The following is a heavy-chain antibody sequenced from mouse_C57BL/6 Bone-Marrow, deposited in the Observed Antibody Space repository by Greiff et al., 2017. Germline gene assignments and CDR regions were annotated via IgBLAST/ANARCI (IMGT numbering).Heavy chain of an antibody. D-gene: IGHD1-1*01. CDR3: ANYGSSYSWFAY. V-gene: IGHV1-69*01. J-gene: IGHJ3*01. CDR2: IDPSDSYT. CDR1: GYTFTSYW. Sequence: QVQLQQPGAELVMPGASVKLSCKASGYTFTSYWMHWVKQRPGQGLEWIGEIDPSDSYTNYNQKFKGKSTLTVDKSSSTAYMQLSSLTSEDSAVYDCANYGSSYSWFAYWGQGTLVTVSA.